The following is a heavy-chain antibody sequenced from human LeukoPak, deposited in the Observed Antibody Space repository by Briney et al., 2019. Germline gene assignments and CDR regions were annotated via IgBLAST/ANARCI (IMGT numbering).Heavy chain of an antibody. CDR1: GFTFSDYY. CDR2: ISSTSTYT. Sequence: GGSLRLSCAASGFTFSDYYMSWIRQAPGKGLEWVSYISSTSTYTNYADSVKGRFTISRDNAKNSLYLQMNSLRAEDTAVYYCAVSSGYYYSRFDYWGQGTLVTVPS. CDR3: AVSSGYYYSRFDY. D-gene: IGHD3-22*01. V-gene: IGHV3-11*06. J-gene: IGHJ4*02.